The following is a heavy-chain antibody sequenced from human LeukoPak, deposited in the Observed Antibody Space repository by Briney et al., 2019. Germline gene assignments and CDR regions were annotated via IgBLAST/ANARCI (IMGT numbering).Heavy chain of an antibody. Sequence: SETLSLTCTASGYSISSGYYWGWIRQPPGKGLEWIGSTFHSGSTYYNPSLKSRVTISVDTSKNQFSLKLGSVTAADTAVYYCAHREWYWGQGTLVTVSS. CDR1: GYSISSGYY. J-gene: IGHJ4*02. CDR2: TFHSGST. V-gene: IGHV4-38-2*02. CDR3: AHREWY. D-gene: IGHD3-3*01.